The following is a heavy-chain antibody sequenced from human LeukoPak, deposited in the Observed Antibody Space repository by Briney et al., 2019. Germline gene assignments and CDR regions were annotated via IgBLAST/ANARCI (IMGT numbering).Heavy chain of an antibody. CDR1: GYTFTGYY. CDR2: INPNSGGT. Sequence: VASVKVSCKASGYTFTGYYMHWVRQAPGQGLEWMGWINPNSGGTNYAQKFQGRVTMTRDTSISTAYMELSRLRSDDTAVYYCAAHYYDSSGHMGSDAFDIWGQGTMVTVSS. CDR3: AAHYYDSSGHMGSDAFDI. D-gene: IGHD3-22*01. J-gene: IGHJ3*02. V-gene: IGHV1-2*02.